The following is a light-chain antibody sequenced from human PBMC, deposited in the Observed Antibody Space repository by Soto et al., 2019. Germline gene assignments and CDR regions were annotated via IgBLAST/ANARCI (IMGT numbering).Light chain of an antibody. CDR1: ENIGAW. Sequence: DIQMTQSPSTLSASVGDKVTITCRASENIGAWLAWYQQKPGKAPKLLIYDASSLESGVPSRFSGSGSGTEFTLTISSLQSEDFAVYYCHHYNSWPYTFGQGTKVDIK. V-gene: IGKV1-5*01. CDR2: DAS. J-gene: IGKJ2*01. CDR3: HHYNSWPYT.